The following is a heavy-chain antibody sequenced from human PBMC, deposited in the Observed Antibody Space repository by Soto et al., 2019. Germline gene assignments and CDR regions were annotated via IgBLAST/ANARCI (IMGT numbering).Heavy chain of an antibody. CDR2: IYYSGST. CDR1: GGSISSSSYY. D-gene: IGHD1-20*01. J-gene: IGHJ4*02. CDR3: ARQVLRGIIGY. Sequence: KTSETLSLTCTVSGGSISSSSYYWGWIRQPPGKGLEWIGSIYYSGSTYYNPSLKSRVTISVDTSKNQFSLKLSSVTAADTAVYYCARQVLRGIIGYWGQGTLVTVSS. V-gene: IGHV4-39*01.